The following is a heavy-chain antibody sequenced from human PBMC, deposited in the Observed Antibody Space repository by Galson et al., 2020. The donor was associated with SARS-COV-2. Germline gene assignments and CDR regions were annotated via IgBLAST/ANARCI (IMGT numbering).Heavy chain of an antibody. CDR1: GFTFSHYY. D-gene: IGHD3-10*01. V-gene: IGHV3-11*04. J-gene: IGHJ3*02. Sequence: GESLKISCAASGFTFSHYYMSWIRQAPGKGLEWISYIDYAGSTIYYADSVKGRFTISRDNAKNSVYLQLNSLGAEDTAMYYCARPFSSMVKGEEDAFDIWGQGTMVTVSS. CDR2: IDYAGSTI. CDR3: ARPFSSMVKGEEDAFDI.